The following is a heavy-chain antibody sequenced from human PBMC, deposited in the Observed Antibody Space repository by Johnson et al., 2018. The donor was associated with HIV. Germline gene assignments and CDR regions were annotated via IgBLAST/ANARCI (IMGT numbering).Heavy chain of an antibody. J-gene: IGHJ3*01. CDR2: IYSGGST. Sequence: VQLVESGGGVVQPGGSLRLSCAASGFTVSSNYMSWVRQAPGKGLEWVSVIYSGGSTYYADSVKGRFTISRDNSKNSLYLQMNSLTADDTAIYYCARDATPWGGDYVGYAFDLWGQGTMVTVSS. CDR1: GFTVSSNY. V-gene: IGHV3-66*01. D-gene: IGHD4-17*01. CDR3: ARDATPWGGDYVGYAFDL.